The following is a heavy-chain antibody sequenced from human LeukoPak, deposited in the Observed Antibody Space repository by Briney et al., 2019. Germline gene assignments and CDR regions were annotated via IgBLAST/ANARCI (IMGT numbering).Heavy chain of an antibody. CDR3: ARGGSYYGSGSYPDY. J-gene: IGHJ4*02. D-gene: IGHD3-10*01. CDR2: IYHSGST. Sequence: SETLSLTCTVSGYSISSGYYWGWIRQPPGKGLEWIGSIYHSGSTYYNPSLKSRVTISVDTSKNQFSLKLSSVTAADTAVYYCARGGSYYGSGSYPDYWGQGTLVTVSS. V-gene: IGHV4-38-2*02. CDR1: GYSISSGYY.